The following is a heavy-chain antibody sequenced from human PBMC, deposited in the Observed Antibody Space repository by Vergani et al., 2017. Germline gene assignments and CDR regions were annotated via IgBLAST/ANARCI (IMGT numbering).Heavy chain of an antibody. J-gene: IGHJ1*01. D-gene: IGHD2-8*01. V-gene: IGHV4-59*13. Sequence: QVQLEESGPGLVKPSETLSLTCTVSGGSFNTYYWSWIRQSPGKGLEWIGYIYSTGSTNYNPSLNSRVTMSVDTSKNQFSLKLRSVTAADTAVYFCARVPKGRVCSQYFQRWGQGTLVTVSS. CDR1: GGSFNTYY. CDR3: ARVPKGRVCSQYFQR. CDR2: IYSTGST.